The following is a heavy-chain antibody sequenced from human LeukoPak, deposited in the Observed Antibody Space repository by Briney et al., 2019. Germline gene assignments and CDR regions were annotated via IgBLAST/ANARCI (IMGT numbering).Heavy chain of an antibody. CDR1: GFTFDDYA. Sequence: GGSLRLSCAASGFTFDDYAMHWVRQAPGKGLKWVSGISWNSGSIGYADSVKGRFTISRDNAKNSLYLQMNSLRAEDTALYYCAKDMSHYYYGMDVWGQGTTVTVSS. V-gene: IGHV3-9*01. J-gene: IGHJ6*02. CDR3: AKDMSHYYYGMDV. CDR2: ISWNSGSI.